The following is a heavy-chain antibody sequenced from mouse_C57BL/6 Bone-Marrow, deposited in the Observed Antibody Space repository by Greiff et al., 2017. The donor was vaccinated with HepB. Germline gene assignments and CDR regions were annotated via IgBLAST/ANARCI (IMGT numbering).Heavy chain of an antibody. CDR3: ARLGYSNSYAMDY. J-gene: IGHJ4*01. CDR2: INPNNGGT. V-gene: IGHV1-18*01. D-gene: IGHD2-5*01. CDR1: GYTFTDYN. Sequence: EVKLQESGPELVKPGASVKIPCKASGYTFTDYNMDWVKQSHGKSLEWIGDINPNNGGTIYNQKFKGKATLTVDKSSSTAYMELRSLTSEDTAVYYCARLGYSNSYAMDYWGQGTSVTVSS.